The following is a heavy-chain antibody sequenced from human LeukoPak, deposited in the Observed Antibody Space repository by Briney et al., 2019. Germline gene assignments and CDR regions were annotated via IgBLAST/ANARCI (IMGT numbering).Heavy chain of an antibody. Sequence: GASVKVSCKASGYTFTGYYMHWVRQAPGQGLEWMGWINPNSGGTNYAQKFQGRVTMTRDTSISTAYMELSRLRSDDTAVYYCARKWELLKGGAFDIWCQGTMVTVSS. CDR1: GYTFTGYY. D-gene: IGHD1-26*01. J-gene: IGHJ3*02. CDR3: ARKWELLKGGAFDI. CDR2: INPNSGGT. V-gene: IGHV1-2*02.